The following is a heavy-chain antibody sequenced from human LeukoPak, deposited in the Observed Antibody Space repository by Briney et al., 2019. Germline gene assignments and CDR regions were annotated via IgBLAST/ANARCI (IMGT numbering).Heavy chain of an antibody. CDR1: GGSISSGAYY. D-gene: IGHD1-26*01. CDR2: IYTSGST. J-gene: IGHJ6*02. V-gene: IGHV4-61*09. Sequence: SETLSLTCTVSGGSISSGAYYWSWIRQPAGKGLEWIGHIYTSGSTTYNPSLKSRVTISVDTSKNQFSLKLSSVTAADTAVYYCARVPWVGYYYGMDVWGQGTTVTVSS. CDR3: ARVPWVGYYYGMDV.